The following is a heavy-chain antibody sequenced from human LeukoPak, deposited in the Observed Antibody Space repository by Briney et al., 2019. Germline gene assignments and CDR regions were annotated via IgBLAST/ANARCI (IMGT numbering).Heavy chain of an antibody. CDR2: INTNTGNP. Sequence: ASVKVSCKASGYTFTSYAMNWVRQAPGQGLEWMGWINTNTGNPTYAQGFTGRFVFSLGTSVSTAYLQISSLRAEDTAVYYCASSYGSGSPRGSNYYYYYGMDVWGQGTTVTVSS. V-gene: IGHV7-4-1*02. D-gene: IGHD3-10*01. J-gene: IGHJ6*02. CDR3: ASSYGSGSPRGSNYYYYYGMDV. CDR1: GYTFTSYA.